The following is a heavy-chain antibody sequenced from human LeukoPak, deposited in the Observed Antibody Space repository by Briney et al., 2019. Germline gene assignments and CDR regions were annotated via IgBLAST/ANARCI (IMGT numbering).Heavy chain of an antibody. CDR2: INRSGST. CDR3: ARGGLSGYYNDAFDI. D-gene: IGHD3-9*01. J-gene: IGHJ3*02. V-gene: IGHV4-34*01. CDR1: GGSFSGYY. Sequence: SETLSLTCAGYGGSFSGYYWSWIRQPPGKGLEWIGEINRSGSTNYNPSLKSRVTISVDTSKNQFSLKLSSVTAADTAVYYCARGGLSGYYNDAFDIWGQGTMVTVSS.